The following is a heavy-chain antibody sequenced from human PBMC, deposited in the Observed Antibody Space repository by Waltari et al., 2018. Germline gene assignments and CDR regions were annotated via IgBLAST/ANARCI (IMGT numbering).Heavy chain of an antibody. D-gene: IGHD3-22*01. CDR1: GFSFRSYW. V-gene: IGHV3-74*01. J-gene: IGHJ4*02. CDR3: ARDDSTGYSYFDY. Sequence: EVQLVESGGGLVQPGGSLRLSCAASGFSFRSYWMHWVHQAPGKGLVWVSRINSDGSSSSHADSVKGRFTISRDNAKNTLYLQMNSLRVEDTAVYYCARDDSTGYSYFDYWGQGTLVTVSS. CDR2: INSDGSSS.